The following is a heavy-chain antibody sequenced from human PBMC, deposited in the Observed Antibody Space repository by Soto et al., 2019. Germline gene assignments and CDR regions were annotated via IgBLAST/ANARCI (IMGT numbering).Heavy chain of an antibody. D-gene: IGHD3-22*01. CDR3: ARHNYYDSSGPSFDY. V-gene: IGHV4-61*01. CDR2: IYYSGST. Sequence: SETLSLTWSVSGGSVSSGNYYWSWIRQPPGKGLEWIGYIYYSGSTNYYPSLKSRVTISLDTSKNQFSLKLSSVTAADTAVYYCARHNYYDSSGPSFDYWGQGTLVTVSS. J-gene: IGHJ4*02. CDR1: GGSVSSGNYY.